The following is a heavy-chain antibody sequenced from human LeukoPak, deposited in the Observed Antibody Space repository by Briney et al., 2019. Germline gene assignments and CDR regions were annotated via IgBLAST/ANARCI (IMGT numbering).Heavy chain of an antibody. Sequence: SETLSLTCTVSGGSVSSGSYYWSWIRQPPGKGLEWIGYIYYSGSTNYNPSLKSRVTISVDTSKNQFSLKLSSVTAADTAVYYCAIPPWIYSYGYRSYYYYGMDVWGQGTTVTVSS. CDR3: AIPPWIYSYGYRSYYYYGMDV. D-gene: IGHD5-18*01. CDR2: IYYSGST. CDR1: GGSVSSGSYY. V-gene: IGHV4-61*01. J-gene: IGHJ6*02.